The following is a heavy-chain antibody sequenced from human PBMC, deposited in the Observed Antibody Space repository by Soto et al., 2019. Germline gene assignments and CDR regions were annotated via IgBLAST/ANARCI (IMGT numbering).Heavy chain of an antibody. V-gene: IGHV3-23*01. CDR2: ISGGGVST. J-gene: IGHJ5*02. D-gene: IGHD3-10*01. CDR1: GFTFSSYA. Sequence: GGSLRLSCAASGFTFSSYAMTWIRQAPGKWLEWVSGISGGGVSTYYADSVKGRFTISRDNSMNTLYLQMNRLRAEDTAVYYCAKDAISMVRGVNNWFXPWGQGTLVT. CDR3: AKDAISMVRGVNNWFXP.